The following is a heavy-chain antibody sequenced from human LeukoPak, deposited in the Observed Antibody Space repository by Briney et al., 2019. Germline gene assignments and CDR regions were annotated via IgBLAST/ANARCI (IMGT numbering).Heavy chain of an antibody. J-gene: IGHJ5*01. CDR1: GFTFSSYA. Sequence: GGSLRLSCAASGFTFSSYAMSLLRQAPGKGLEWVAVIPYDGSNKYYTDSVKGRFTISRDNSKNTLYLQMNSLRAEDTAVYYCAKNRVPTAITPDSWGQGTLVTVSS. D-gene: IGHD2-2*02. CDR3: AKNRVPTAITPDS. CDR2: IPYDGSNK. V-gene: IGHV3-30*18.